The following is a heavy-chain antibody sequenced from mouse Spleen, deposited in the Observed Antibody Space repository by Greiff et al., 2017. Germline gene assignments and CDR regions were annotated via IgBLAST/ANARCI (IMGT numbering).Heavy chain of an antibody. J-gene: IGHJ2*01. D-gene: IGHD2-4*01. CDR2: IYPGDGDT. CDR1: GYAFSSSW. V-gene: IGHV1-82*01. CDR3: ARLYDYDGGFDY. Sequence: VQLQQSGPELVKPGASVKISCKASGYAFSSSWMNWVKQRPGKGLEWIGRIYPGDGDTNYNGKFKGKATLTADKSSSTAYMQLSSLTSEDSAVYFCARLYDYDGGFDYWGQGTTLTVSS.